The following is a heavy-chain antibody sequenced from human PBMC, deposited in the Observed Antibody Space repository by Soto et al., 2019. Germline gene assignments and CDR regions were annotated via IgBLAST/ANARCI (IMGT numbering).Heavy chain of an antibody. V-gene: IGHV2-26*01. CDR3: ARIGSRDGFGAYYYYGMDV. CDR1: GFSLSKARMG. J-gene: IGHJ6*02. Sequence: QVTLKESGPVLVKPTETLTLTCTVSGFSLSKARMGVSWIRQPPGKALEWLAHIFSNDEKSYSTSLKSRLTISKDTSKSQVVLTMTNMDPVDTATYYCARIGSRDGFGAYYYYGMDVWGQGTTVTVSS. CDR2: IFSNDEK. D-gene: IGHD3-16*01.